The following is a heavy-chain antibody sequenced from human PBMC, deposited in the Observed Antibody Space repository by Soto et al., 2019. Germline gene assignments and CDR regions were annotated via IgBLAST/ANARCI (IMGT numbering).Heavy chain of an antibody. CDR3: ARGSSYSCGHRESYFDY. CDR2: SIPIFGTA. CDR1: GGTFSSYA. J-gene: IGHJ4*02. Sequence: QVQLVQSGAEVKKPGSSVKVSCKASGGTFSSYAISWVRQAPGQGLEWMGGSIPIFGTANYAQKFQGRVTITAEESTNKADMELSSRRSEDTAVYYCARGSSYSCGHRESYFDYWGQGTLVTVSS. V-gene: IGHV1-69*12. D-gene: IGHD5-18*01.